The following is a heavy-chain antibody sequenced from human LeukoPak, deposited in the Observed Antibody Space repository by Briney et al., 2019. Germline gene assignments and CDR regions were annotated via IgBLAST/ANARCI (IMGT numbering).Heavy chain of an antibody. J-gene: IGHJ4*02. CDR2: IIPIFGTA. D-gene: IGHD2-2*01. V-gene: IGHV1-69*06. Sequence: SVKVSCKASGGTFSNYAISWVRQAPGQGLEWMGGIIPIFGTANYAQKFRGRVTITAGKSTRTAYMELSSLRSEETAVYYCARDNDTRGPPHFDYWGQGTLGTVSS. CDR1: GGTFSNYA. CDR3: ARDNDTRGPPHFDY.